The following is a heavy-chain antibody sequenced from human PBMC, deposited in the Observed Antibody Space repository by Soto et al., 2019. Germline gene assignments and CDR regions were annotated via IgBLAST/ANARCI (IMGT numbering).Heavy chain of an antibody. CDR3: AKDRNIVVVVAPLDY. CDR2: ISYDGSNK. V-gene: IGHV3-30*18. CDR1: GFTFSSYG. D-gene: IGHD2-15*01. Sequence: QVQLVESGGGVVQPGRSLRLSCAASGFTFSSYGMHWVRQAPGKGLEWVAVISYDGSNKNYADSVKGRFTISRDNSKNTLYLQMNSLRAGGTAVYYCAKDRNIVVVVAPLDYWGQGTLVTVSS. J-gene: IGHJ4*02.